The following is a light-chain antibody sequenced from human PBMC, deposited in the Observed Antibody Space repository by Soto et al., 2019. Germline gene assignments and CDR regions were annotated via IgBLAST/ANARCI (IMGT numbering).Light chain of an antibody. V-gene: IGKV3-15*01. CDR2: GAS. CDR1: QSVSSN. J-gene: IGKJ3*01. CDR3: QQYNNWPPFT. Sequence: EIVMTQSPATLSVSPGERATLSCRASQSVSSNLAWYQQKPGQAPRPLIYGASTRATGIPARFSGSGSGTEFTLTIGSLQSEDFAVYYCQQYNNWPPFTFGPGTKVDIK.